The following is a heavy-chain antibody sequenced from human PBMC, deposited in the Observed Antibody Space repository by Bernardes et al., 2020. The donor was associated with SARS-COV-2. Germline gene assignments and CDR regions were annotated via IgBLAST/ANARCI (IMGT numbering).Heavy chain of an antibody. Sequence: GGSLRLSCVASGFTFSAYSMNWVRPSPGKGLECVSSITASTNYIQYTDSVEGRFTVSRDNAKNSLYLEMTSLRVEDTAIYYCARILRDNGFGSGYYDLWGRGTLVIVSS. V-gene: IGHV3-21*01. J-gene: IGHJ2*01. CDR3: ARILRDNGFGSGYYDL. CDR1: GFTFSAYS. CDR2: ITASTNYI. D-gene: IGHD4-17*01.